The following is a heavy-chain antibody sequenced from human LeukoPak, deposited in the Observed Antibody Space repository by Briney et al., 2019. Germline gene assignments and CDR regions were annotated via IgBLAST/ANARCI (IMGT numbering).Heavy chain of an antibody. J-gene: IGHJ6*03. Sequence: GGSLRLSCAASGFTFSSYSMNWVRQAPGKRREWGSYISSSSSTIYYADSVKGRFTISRDNAKNSLYLQMNTLRAEDTAVYHCASSCGGDCYPNYYYYMDVWAKGPRSPSP. CDR3: ASSCGGDCYPNYYYYMDV. CDR2: ISSSSSTI. V-gene: IGHV3-48*01. D-gene: IGHD2-21*01. CDR1: GFTFSSYS.